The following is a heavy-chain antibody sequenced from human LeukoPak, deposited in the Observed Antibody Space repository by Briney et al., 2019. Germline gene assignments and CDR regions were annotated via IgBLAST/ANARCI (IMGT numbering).Heavy chain of an antibody. J-gene: IGHJ4*02. D-gene: IGHD3-22*01. CDR3: ARVPWDSSGYPDY. V-gene: IGHV3-74*01. Sequence: GGSLRLSCAASGLTFSSHWMHWVRQAPGKGLVWVSRITNDGSSTTYADSVKGRFTISRDNAKNTLYLQMNSLRAEDTAVYYCARVPWDSSGYPDYWGQGTLVTVSS. CDR1: GLTFSSHW. CDR2: ITNDGSST.